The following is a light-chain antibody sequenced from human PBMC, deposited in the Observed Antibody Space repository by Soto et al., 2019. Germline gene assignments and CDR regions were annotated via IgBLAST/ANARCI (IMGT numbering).Light chain of an antibody. J-gene: IGKJ1*01. CDR3: QQYNNWPRT. CDR1: QSVSSY. Sequence: EILMTQSPATLSVSPGERVTLSCRASQSVSSYLAWYQQKPGQPPRLLIYGASTRATGIPARFSGSGSGTEFTLTISSLQSEDFAVYYCQQYNNWPRTFGQGTKVEI. CDR2: GAS. V-gene: IGKV3-15*01.